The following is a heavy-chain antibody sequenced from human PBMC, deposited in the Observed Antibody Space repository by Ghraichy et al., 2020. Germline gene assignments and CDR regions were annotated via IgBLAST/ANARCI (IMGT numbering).Heavy chain of an antibody. D-gene: IGHD6-19*01. V-gene: IGHV3-33*01. CDR1: GFTFRNYG. CDR3: ARVGYSSGWANFDY. Sequence: GGSLRLSCAASGFTFRNYGMHWVRQAPGKGLEWVAVIWHDGSNKYYADSVKGRFTISRDNSKNTLYLEMNSLRVEDTAVYYCARVGYSSGWANFDYWGQGTLVTGSS. J-gene: IGHJ4*02. CDR2: IWHDGSNK.